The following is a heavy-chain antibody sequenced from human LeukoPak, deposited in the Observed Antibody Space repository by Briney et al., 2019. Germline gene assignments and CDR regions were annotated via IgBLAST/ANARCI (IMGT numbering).Heavy chain of an antibody. Sequence: SETLSLTCTVSGGSISSYYWSWIRQPPGKGLEWIGYIYYSGSTNYNPSLKSRVTISVDTSKNQFSLKLSSVTAADTAVYYCARHAVVTGGRDAFDIWGQGTMVTVSS. J-gene: IGHJ3*02. CDR2: IYYSGST. CDR1: GGSISSYY. CDR3: ARHAVVTGGRDAFDI. D-gene: IGHD2-21*02. V-gene: IGHV4-59*08.